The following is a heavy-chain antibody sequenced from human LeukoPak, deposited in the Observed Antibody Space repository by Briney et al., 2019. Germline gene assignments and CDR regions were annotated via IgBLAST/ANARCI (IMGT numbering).Heavy chain of an antibody. J-gene: IGHJ3*02. CDR3: ARAPKYYDILTGYESLVAFDI. CDR1: GGSVSSGSYY. D-gene: IGHD3-9*01. V-gene: IGHV4-61*01. CDR2: IHYSGST. Sequence: SETLSLTCTVSGGSVSSGSYYWSWIRQPPGKGLEWIGYIHYSGSTNYNPSLKSRVTIPVDTSKNQFSLKLSSVTAADTAVYYCARAPKYYDILTGYESLVAFDIWGQGTMVTVSS.